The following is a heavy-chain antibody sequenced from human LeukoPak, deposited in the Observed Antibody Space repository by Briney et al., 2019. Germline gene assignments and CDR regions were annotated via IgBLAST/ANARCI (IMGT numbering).Heavy chain of an antibody. Sequence: SETLSLTCTVSGGSISSGSYYWSWIRQPAGKGLEWIGHIYTSGSTNYNPSLKSRVTISVDTSKNQFSLKLRSVTAADTAVYYCAGVRGFRYGLAYWGQGTLVTFSS. D-gene: IGHD5-18*01. CDR1: GGSISSGSYY. CDR2: IYTSGST. V-gene: IGHV4-61*09. J-gene: IGHJ4*02. CDR3: AGVRGFRYGLAY.